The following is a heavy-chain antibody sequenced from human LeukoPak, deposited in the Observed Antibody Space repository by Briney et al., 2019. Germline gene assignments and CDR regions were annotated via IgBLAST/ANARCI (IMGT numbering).Heavy chain of an antibody. CDR2: IIGAGAST. CDR3: VKHMKVVGSTMMSVFDV. J-gene: IGHJ3*01. V-gene: IGHV3-23*01. CDR1: GFTFSNAW. D-gene: IGHD3-22*01. Sequence: GGSLRPSRAAAGFTFSNAWMCWVRQAPESGVGWDSTIIGAGASTLYADTVKRRFTVSREHSKNPVYLQMRRRRADDTATYLCVKHMKVVGSTMMSVFDVWGQGTMVVVSS.